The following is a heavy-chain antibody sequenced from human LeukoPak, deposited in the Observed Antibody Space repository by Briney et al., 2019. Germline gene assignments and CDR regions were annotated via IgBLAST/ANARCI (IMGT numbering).Heavy chain of an antibody. Sequence: SVKVSCKASGGTFSNYAISWVRQAPGQGLEWMGGIIPIFGTANYAQKLQGRGTITTDESTSTAYMELSSLRSEDTAVYYCAAGPRRDGYNYYFDYWGQGTVVTVSS. CDR1: GGTFSNYA. CDR3: AAGPRRDGYNYYFDY. V-gene: IGHV1-69*05. J-gene: IGHJ4*02. CDR2: IIPIFGTA. D-gene: IGHD5-24*01.